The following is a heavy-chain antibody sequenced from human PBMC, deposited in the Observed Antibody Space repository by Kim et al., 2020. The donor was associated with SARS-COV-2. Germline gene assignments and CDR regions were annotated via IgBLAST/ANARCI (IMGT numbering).Heavy chain of an antibody. V-gene: IGHV3-21*01. D-gene: IGHD1-26*01. CDR2: FI. CDR3: AREGVGAFFDY. J-gene: IGHJ4*02. Sequence: FIHYVDSVKGRFTISRDNAKNSLFLQMDSLRAEDTAVYYCAREGVGAFFDYWGQGTRVTVSS.